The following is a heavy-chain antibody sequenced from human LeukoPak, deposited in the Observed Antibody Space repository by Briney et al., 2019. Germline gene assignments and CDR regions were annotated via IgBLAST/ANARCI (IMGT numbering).Heavy chain of an antibody. CDR3: ARMNYVSSGWGAPFDY. D-gene: IGHD1-7*01. V-gene: IGHV3-48*04. CDR2: IRTSGTNT. CDR1: GLTFSTYV. Sequence: TGGSLRLSCAASGLTFSTYVTNWVRQAPGKGLEWVSYIRTSGTNTDYTGSVKGRFTISRDNAKNSLYLQMNSLRAEDTAVYYCARMNYVSSGWGAPFDYWGQGTLVTVSS. J-gene: IGHJ4*02.